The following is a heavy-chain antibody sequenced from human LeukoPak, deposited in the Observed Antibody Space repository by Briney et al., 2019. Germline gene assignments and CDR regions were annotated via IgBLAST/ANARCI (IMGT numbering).Heavy chain of an antibody. CDR1: GFTFNSFN. J-gene: IGHJ3*02. V-gene: IGHV3-48*04. CDR3: AREPPSGSYSAFDI. Sequence: GGSLRLSCAASGFTFNSFNMNWVRQAPGKGLEWVSYISTSGSTISYADSVKGRFTISRDNARNSLYLQMNSLRADDTAVYSCAREPPSGSYSAFDIWGQGTMVTVSS. CDR2: ISTSGSTI. D-gene: IGHD1-26*01.